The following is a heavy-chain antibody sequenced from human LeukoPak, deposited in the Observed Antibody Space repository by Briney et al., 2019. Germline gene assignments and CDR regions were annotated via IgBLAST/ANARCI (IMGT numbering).Heavy chain of an antibody. Sequence: SEILSLTCTVSGGSINSGNYYWGWIRQPPGTGLEWIGNIHHSGSTYYSPSLKSRVTIPVDTSKTQFSLKMNSVTAADTAVYYCARRRGGTSDYDYWAREPWSPSPQ. CDR1: GGSINSGNYY. J-gene: IGHJ4*02. V-gene: IGHV4-39*01. D-gene: IGHD2-15*01. CDR3: ARRRGGTSDYDY. CDR2: IHHSGST.